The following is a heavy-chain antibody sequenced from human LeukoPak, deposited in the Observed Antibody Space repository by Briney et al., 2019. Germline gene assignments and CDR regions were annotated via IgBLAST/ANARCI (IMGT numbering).Heavy chain of an antibody. V-gene: IGHV3-7*01. CDR2: IKQDGSEK. CDR3: AREDHYDSSGYFDY. Sequence: PGGSLRLSCAASGFTFSSYWMSWVRQAPGKGLEWVANIKQDGSEKYYVDSVKGRFTISRDNAKNSLYLQMNSLRAEDTAVYYCAREDHYDSSGYFDYWGQGTLVTVSS. J-gene: IGHJ4*02. D-gene: IGHD3-22*01. CDR1: GFTFSSYW.